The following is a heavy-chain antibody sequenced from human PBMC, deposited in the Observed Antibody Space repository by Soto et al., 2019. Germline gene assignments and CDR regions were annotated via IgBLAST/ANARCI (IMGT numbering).Heavy chain of an antibody. CDR1: GFTFSSYA. D-gene: IGHD6-19*01. CDR3: AYGTAVAGRWFDP. V-gene: IGHV3-30-3*01. Sequence: QVQLVESGGGVVQPGRSLRLSCAASGFTFSSYAMHWVRQAPGKGLEWVAVISDDGSNKYYEDSVKGRFTISRDNSKNTLYLQMNSLRAEDTAVYYCAYGTAVAGRWFDPWGQGTLVTVSS. J-gene: IGHJ5*02. CDR2: ISDDGSNK.